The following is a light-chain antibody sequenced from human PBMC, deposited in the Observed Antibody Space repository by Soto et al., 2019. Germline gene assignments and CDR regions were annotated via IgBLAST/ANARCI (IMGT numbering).Light chain of an antibody. CDR1: QSVSSSY. CDR2: GAS. CDR3: HQYGSSPIT. V-gene: IGKV3-20*01. J-gene: IGKJ5*01. Sequence: ETELTQSPGTLSLSPGERATLSCRASQSVSSSYLAWYQQKPGQAPRLLIYGASSRATGIPDRFSGSGSATDFTLTISRLEPEDFALFYCHQYGSSPITFGQGTRLEI.